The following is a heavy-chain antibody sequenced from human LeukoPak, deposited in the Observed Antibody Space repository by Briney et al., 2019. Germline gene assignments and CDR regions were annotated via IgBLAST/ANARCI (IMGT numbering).Heavy chain of an antibody. J-gene: IGHJ4*02. V-gene: IGHV7-4-1*02. CDR3: ARGGVLYSSGWYERGDY. D-gene: IGHD6-19*01. CDR1: GYTFTSYA. Sequence: ASVKVSCKASGYTFTSYAMNWVRQAPGQGLEWMGWINTNTGNPTYAQGFTGRFVFSLDTSVSTAYLQISSLKAEDTAVYYCARGGVLYSSGWYERGDYWGQGTLVTVSS. CDR2: INTNTGNP.